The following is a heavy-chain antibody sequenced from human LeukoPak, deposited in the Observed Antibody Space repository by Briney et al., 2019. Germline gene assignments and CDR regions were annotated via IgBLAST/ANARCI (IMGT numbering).Heavy chain of an antibody. D-gene: IGHD2/OR15-2a*01. CDR1: GNYW. Sequence: GGSLRLSCAASGNYWMYWVRQAPGKGLVWVSHINSDVSWTSYADSVKGRFTISKDNAKNTVYLQMNSLRAEDTAVYYCVSFYETYWGRGTLVTVSS. CDR3: VSFYETY. J-gene: IGHJ4*02. V-gene: IGHV3-74*01. CDR2: INSDVSWT.